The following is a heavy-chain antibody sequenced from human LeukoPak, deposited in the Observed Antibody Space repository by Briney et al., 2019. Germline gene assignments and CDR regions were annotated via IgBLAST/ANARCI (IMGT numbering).Heavy chain of an antibody. D-gene: IGHD6-19*01. Sequence: ASVKVSCKASGYTFTGYYMHWVRQAPGQGLEWMGWINPNSGDTNYAQKFQGRVTMTRDTSISTAYMELSRLRSDDTAVYYCARDKSGNSGWYSYFDYWGQGTLVSVSS. CDR1: GYTFTGYY. CDR3: ARDKSGNSGWYSYFDY. J-gene: IGHJ4*02. CDR2: INPNSGDT. V-gene: IGHV1-2*02.